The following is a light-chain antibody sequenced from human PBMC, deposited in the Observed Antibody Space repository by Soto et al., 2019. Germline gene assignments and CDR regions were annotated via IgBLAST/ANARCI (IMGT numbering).Light chain of an antibody. J-gene: IGKJ4*01. CDR1: QRISSY. V-gene: IGKV1-39*01. CDR3: QQSYSTPLT. Sequence: DIQMTQSPSSLSASVGDRVTITCRASQRISSYLNWYQQKPGKAPKLLIYAASSLQSGVPSRFSGSGSGTDFTLTISSLQPEYCATYYCQQSYSTPLTFGGGTKVEIK. CDR2: AAS.